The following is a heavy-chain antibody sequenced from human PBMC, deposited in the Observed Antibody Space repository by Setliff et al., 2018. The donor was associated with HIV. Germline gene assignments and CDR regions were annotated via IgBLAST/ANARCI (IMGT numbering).Heavy chain of an antibody. CDR3: GRGSRITIFGVVKRTNRFDP. J-gene: IGHJ5*02. Sequence: SETLSLTCTVSGGSISSYYWCWIRQPPGTELEWIGDIHYSGSTNHNPSLKSRVTMSVDTSKNQFSLKLNSLTAADTAVYYCGRGSRITIFGVVKRTNRFDPWGQGTLVTVSS. D-gene: IGHD3-3*01. CDR2: IHYSGST. V-gene: IGHV4-59*12. CDR1: GGSISSYY.